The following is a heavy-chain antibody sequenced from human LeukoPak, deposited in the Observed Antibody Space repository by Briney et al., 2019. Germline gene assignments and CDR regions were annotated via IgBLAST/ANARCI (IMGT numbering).Heavy chain of an antibody. D-gene: IGHD3-9*01. V-gene: IGHV3-23*01. J-gene: IGHJ4*02. Sequence: PGGSLRLSCVASVFTFSNYTMSWGRHAPGKGLEWVSAITSSGGNTYYADSVKGRFTISRDNPKKTVFVQMICLRAEDAGVYYCAKWGGYDVLSGYYVSDYWGQGTLVTVSS. CDR2: ITSSGGNT. CDR3: AKWGGYDVLSGYYVSDY. CDR1: VFTFSNYT.